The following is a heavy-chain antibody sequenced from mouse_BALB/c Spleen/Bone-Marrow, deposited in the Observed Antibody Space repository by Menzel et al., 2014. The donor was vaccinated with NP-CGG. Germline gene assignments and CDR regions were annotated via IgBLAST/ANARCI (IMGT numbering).Heavy chain of an antibody. CDR3: TRRGSTMSYFDY. Sequence: QVQLKQSGAELVRPGASVKLSCKASGCTFTSYWINWVKQRPGQGLEWIGNIYPSDSYTNYNQKFKDKATLTVDKSSSTAYMQLSSPTSEDSAVYYCTRRGSTMSYFDYWGQGTTLTVSS. V-gene: IGHV1-69*02. J-gene: IGHJ2*01. D-gene: IGHD2-4*01. CDR2: IYPSDSYT. CDR1: GCTFTSYW.